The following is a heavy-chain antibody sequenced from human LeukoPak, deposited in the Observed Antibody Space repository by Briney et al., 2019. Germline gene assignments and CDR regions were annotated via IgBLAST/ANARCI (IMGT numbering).Heavy chain of an antibody. Sequence: SETLSLTCNVSGATIRSGRNYWGWIRQSPGKGLEWIGSIYYSGSSSYNPSLQSRVSISVDTSKNHISLKVFSLTAADTALYYCARHVSGSAMMHYFDYWGQGNLVTVSS. CDR1: GATIRSGRNY. V-gene: IGHV4-39*01. CDR3: ARHVSGSAMMHYFDY. D-gene: IGHD5-18*01. CDR2: IYYSGSS. J-gene: IGHJ4*02.